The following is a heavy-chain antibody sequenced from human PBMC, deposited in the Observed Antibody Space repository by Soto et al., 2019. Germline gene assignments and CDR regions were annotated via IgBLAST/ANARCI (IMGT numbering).Heavy chain of an antibody. CDR2: INHRGST. CDR3: ARTDIVTTNWFDP. V-gene: IGHV4-34*02. J-gene: IGHJ5*02. CDR1: GESFIGYY. Sequence: QVHLQQWGAGLLKPSETLSLTCAVYGESFIGYYWTWIRQPPGKGLEWIGEINHRGSTNYNPSLKSRVTISIDTSKNQFSVKLSSVTAADTSVYYCARTDIVTTNWFDPWGQGTLVTVSS. D-gene: IGHD5-12*01.